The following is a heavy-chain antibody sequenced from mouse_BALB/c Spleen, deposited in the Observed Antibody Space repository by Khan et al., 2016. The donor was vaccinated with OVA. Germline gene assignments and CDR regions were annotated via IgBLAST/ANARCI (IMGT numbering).Heavy chain of an antibody. J-gene: IGHJ3*01. D-gene: IGHD2-14*01. CDR3: ARSTYRYAFAY. Sequence: EVQLQESGPSLVKPSQTLSLTCSVTGDSITSGYWCWIRKFPGNKLEYMGYILYSGSTYYNPSLKSRISITPHTSQNQSSLQLNSVTTEDTATYYCARSTYRYAFAYWGQGTLVTVSA. CDR2: ILYSGST. CDR1: GDSITSGY. V-gene: IGHV3-8*02.